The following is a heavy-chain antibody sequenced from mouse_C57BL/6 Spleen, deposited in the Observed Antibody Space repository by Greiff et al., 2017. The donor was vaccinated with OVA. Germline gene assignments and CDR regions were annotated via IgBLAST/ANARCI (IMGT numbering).Heavy chain of an antibody. CDR2: INPSNGGT. Sequence: VQLQQPGTELVKPGASVKLSCKASGYTFTSYWMHWVKQRPGQGLEWIGNINPSNGGTNYNEKFKSKATLTVDKSSSTAYMQLSSLTSEDSAVYYCAATIYYDYDAYAMDYWGQGTSVTVSS. CDR3: AATIYYDYDAYAMDY. CDR1: GYTFTSYW. D-gene: IGHD2-4*01. V-gene: IGHV1-53*01. J-gene: IGHJ4*01.